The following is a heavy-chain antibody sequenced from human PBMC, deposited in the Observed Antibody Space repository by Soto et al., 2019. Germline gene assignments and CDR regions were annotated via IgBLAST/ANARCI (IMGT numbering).Heavy chain of an antibody. CDR1: GFTFSSYG. Sequence: QVQLVESGGGVVQPGRSLRLSCAASGFTFSSYGMHWVRQAPGKGLEWVAVISYDGSNKYYADSVKGRFTISRDNSKNTLYLQMNSLRAEGTAVYYCAKGPRWGSSWGVIYFDYWGQGTLVTVSS. CDR2: ISYDGSNK. CDR3: AKGPRWGSSWGVIYFDY. V-gene: IGHV3-30*18. J-gene: IGHJ4*02. D-gene: IGHD6-13*01.